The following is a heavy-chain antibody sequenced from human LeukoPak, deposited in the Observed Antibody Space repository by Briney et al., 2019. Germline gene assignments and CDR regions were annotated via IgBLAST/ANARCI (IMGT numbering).Heavy chain of an antibody. CDR1: GYTFTGYY. CDR2: INPNSGGT. CDR3: AREVGTTVTSELDP. V-gene: IGHV1-2*02. J-gene: IGHJ5*02. D-gene: IGHD4-4*01. Sequence: ASVKVSCKASGYTFTGYYMHWVRQAPGQGLEWMGWINPNSGGTNYAQKFQGRVTMTRDTSISTAYMELSSLRSEDTAVYYCAREVGTTVTSELDPWGQGTLVTVSS.